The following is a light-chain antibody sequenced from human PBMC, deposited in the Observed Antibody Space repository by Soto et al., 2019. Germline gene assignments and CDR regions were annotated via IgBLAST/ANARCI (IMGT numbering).Light chain of an antibody. CDR3: QVWDTRSDHVV. V-gene: IGLV3-21*04. Sequence: SYELTQPPSVSVAPGQTARLSCGGDNIGSKTVHWYQQKPGQAPMVVIYYDSVRPSGIPERISGSNSGNTATLTISRVEAGDAADYYCQVWDTRSDHVVFGGGTKVTVL. CDR2: YDS. J-gene: IGLJ2*01. CDR1: NIGSKT.